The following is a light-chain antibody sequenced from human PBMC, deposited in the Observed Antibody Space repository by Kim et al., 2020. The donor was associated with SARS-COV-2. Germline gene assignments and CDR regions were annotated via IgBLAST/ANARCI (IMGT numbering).Light chain of an antibody. CDR2: GAS. Sequence: EIVMTQSPATLSVSPGERVTLSCRASQSVDSNLAWYQQKPGQAPRLLIYGASTRATDIPARFSGSGSGTEFTLIISSLQSEDFAVYYCQQYSHWPPYTFGQGTKLEI. CDR3: QQYSHWPPYT. CDR1: QSVDSN. V-gene: IGKV3-15*01. J-gene: IGKJ2*01.